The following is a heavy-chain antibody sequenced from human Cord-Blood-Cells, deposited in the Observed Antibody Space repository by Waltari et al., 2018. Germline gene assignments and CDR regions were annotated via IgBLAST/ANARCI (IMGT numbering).Heavy chain of an antibody. J-gene: IGHJ3*02. CDR1: GYSISSGYY. Sequence: QVQLQESGPGLVKPSETLSLTCAVSGYSISSGYYWGWIRQPPGQGLEWIGSIYHSGSTYYNPSLKSRVTISVDTSKNQFSLKLSSVTAADTAVYYCARDTGPNAFDIWGQGTMVTVSS. CDR3: ARDTGPNAFDI. CDR2: IYHSGST. V-gene: IGHV4-38-2*02.